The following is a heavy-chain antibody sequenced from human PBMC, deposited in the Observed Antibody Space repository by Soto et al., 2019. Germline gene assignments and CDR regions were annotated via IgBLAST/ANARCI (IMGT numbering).Heavy chain of an antibody. CDR3: ARGVGSSPPRY. CDR1: GGSISVYY. CDR2: IYDSGTP. D-gene: IGHD1-26*01. J-gene: IGHJ4*02. Sequence: QVQLQESGPGQVKPSETLSLKCTISGGSISVYYWSWIRQPPGQALEWIGYIYDSGTPYYNPSLTGRVIISAATSKNQISLELTSATAADTAVYYCARGVGSSPPRYWGRGTLVTVSS. V-gene: IGHV4-59*01.